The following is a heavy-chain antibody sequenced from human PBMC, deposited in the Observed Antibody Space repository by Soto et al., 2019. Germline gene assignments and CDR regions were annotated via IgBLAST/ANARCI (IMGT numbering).Heavy chain of an antibody. CDR3: ARSPNYYYYGFDV. Sequence: SETLSLTCTVSGGSVSSGDYFWSWLRQSPGKRLEWIAYIYYSGSTNYNPSLKSRATISVGTSKSQVSLTLTSMTAADAALYYCARSPNYYYYGFDVWGQGTAVTVSS. D-gene: IGHD3-10*01. V-gene: IGHV4-61*08. J-gene: IGHJ6*02. CDR1: GGSVSSGDYF. CDR2: IYYSGST.